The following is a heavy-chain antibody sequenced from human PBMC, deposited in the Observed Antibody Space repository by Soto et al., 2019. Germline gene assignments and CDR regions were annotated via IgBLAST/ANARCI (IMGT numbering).Heavy chain of an antibody. V-gene: IGHV1-18*01. J-gene: IGHJ4*02. CDR2: ISAYNGNT. CDR1: GYTFTSYG. CDR3: ARDGIALYCSSTSCPPYYFDY. D-gene: IGHD2-2*01. Sequence: QVQLVQSGAEVKKPGASVKVSCKASGYTFTSYGISWVRQAPGQGLEWMGWISAYNGNTNYAQKLQGRVTMTTDTYMSTAYMEMRSLRSDDTAVYYCARDGIALYCSSTSCPPYYFDYWGQGTLVTVSS.